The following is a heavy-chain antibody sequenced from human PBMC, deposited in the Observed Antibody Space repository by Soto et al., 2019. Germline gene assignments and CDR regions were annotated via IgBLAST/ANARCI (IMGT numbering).Heavy chain of an antibody. Sequence: EVQLVESGGGLVQPGGSMRLSCAASGFTFSGYWMSWGRQAPGKGLGWVANIRYDESEQHYVDSVEGRFTISRDNAKNSLFLQMHSLRAEDTAVYFCGRVFGAYQFVEYWGQGPLVTVSS. CDR3: GRVFGAYQFVEY. CDR2: IRYDESEQ. D-gene: IGHD3-3*01. CDR1: GFTFSGYW. J-gene: IGHJ4*02. V-gene: IGHV3-7*01.